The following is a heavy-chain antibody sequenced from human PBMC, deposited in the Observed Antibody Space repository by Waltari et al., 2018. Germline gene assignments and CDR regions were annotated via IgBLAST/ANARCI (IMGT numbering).Heavy chain of an antibody. V-gene: IGHV4-4*02. Sequence: QVQLQESGPGLVKPSGTLSLTCAVSGCSISSSNLWSWVRQPPGKGLEWIGEIYHSGGTNDNPSLKSRVNISVDKSKNQFFLKLSSVTAADTAVYYCERVPSSAHGGGGFDTWGQGTLVTVSS. J-gene: IGHJ5*02. D-gene: IGHD6-25*01. CDR1: GCSISSSNL. CDR2: IYHSGGT. CDR3: ERVPSSAHGGGGFDT.